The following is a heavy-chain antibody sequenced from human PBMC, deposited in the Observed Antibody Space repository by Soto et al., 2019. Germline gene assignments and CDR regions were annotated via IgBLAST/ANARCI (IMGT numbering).Heavy chain of an antibody. J-gene: IGHJ4*02. V-gene: IGHV1-69*01. CDR2: IIPMFAAT. CDR1: GGSFSDFA. CDR3: ARGGIVAVPAALTSYDDYTNYRFDS. Sequence: QVQLAQSGAEVRKPGSSVKVSCRASGGSFSDFAFSWVRQAPGQGLEWMGGIIPMFAATKYAQRFQGRVTISADASKRKVYLALSSLTADDSAVYYCARGGIVAVPAALTSYDDYTNYRFDSWGQGTLVSVSS. D-gene: IGHD2-15*01.